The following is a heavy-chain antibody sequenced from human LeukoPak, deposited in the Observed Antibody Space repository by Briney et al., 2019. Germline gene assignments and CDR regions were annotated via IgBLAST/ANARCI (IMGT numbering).Heavy chain of an antibody. V-gene: IGHV4-39*07. Sequence: SETLSLTCTVSGGSISNYSYYWGWIRQPPGKGLEWIGSIYYTGSTYYNPSLKSRVTKSVDTSKNQFSLNLSSVTAADTAVYYCARPYNYYMDVWGKGTTVTTSS. CDR2: IYYTGST. J-gene: IGHJ6*03. CDR1: GGSISNYSYY. CDR3: ARPYNYYMDV.